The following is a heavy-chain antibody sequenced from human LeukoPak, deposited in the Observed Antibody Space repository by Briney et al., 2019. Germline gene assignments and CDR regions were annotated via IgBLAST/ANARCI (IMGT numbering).Heavy chain of an antibody. Sequence: SETLSLICAVYGGSFSGYYWSWIRQPPGKGLEWIGEINHSGSTNYNPSLKSRVTMAVDTSKNQFSLKLSSVTAADTAVYYCARHGDSSGLSQFDYWGGGNLVTVSS. CDR3: ARHGDSSGLSQFDY. D-gene: IGHD6-19*01. CDR2: INHSGST. V-gene: IGHV4-34*01. J-gene: IGHJ4*02. CDR1: GGSFSGYY.